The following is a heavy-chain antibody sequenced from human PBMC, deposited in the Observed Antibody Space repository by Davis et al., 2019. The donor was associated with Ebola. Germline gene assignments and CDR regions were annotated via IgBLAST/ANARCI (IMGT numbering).Heavy chain of an antibody. CDR1: GYTFTNYD. V-gene: IGHV1-46*01. CDR2: IDPESGRT. D-gene: IGHD3-10*01. Sequence: ASVKVSCKASGYTFTNYDINWVRQATGQGLEWMGIIDPESGRTNNAQKFQGRVTMSRDTSTGTVHMELSSLTSDDTAVYYCARAPLMVRGWANFWGQGTLVTVSS. CDR3: ARAPLMVRGWANF. J-gene: IGHJ4*02.